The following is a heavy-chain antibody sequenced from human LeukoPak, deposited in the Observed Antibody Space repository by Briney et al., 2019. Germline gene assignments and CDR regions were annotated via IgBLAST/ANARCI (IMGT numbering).Heavy chain of an antibody. D-gene: IGHD3-10*01. CDR2: INPNSGGT. J-gene: IGHJ3*02. CDR3: ARVGVTMVRGVAFDI. V-gene: IGHV1-2*02. Sequence: ASVKVSCKASGYTFTGYYMHWVRQAPGQGLEWMGWINPNSGGTNYAQKFQGRVTMTRDTSTSTVYMELSSLRSEDTAVYYCARVGVTMVRGVAFDIWGQGTMVTVSS. CDR1: GYTFTGYY.